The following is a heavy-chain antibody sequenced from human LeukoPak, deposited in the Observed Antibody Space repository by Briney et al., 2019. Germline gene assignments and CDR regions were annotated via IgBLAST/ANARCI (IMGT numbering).Heavy chain of an antibody. CDR3: ASGGYSYGWDAFDI. D-gene: IGHD5-18*01. CDR1: GYTFTSYD. V-gene: IGHV1-8*03. J-gene: IGHJ3*02. CDR2: MNPNSGNT. Sequence: ASVKVSCKASGYTFTSYDINWVRQATGQGLEWMGWMNPNSGNTGYAQKFQGRVTITRNTSISTAYMELSSLRSEDTAVYYCASGGYSYGWDAFDIWGQGTMVTVSS.